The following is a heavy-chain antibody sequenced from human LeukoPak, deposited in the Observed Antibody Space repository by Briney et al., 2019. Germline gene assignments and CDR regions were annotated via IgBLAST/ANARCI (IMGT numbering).Heavy chain of an antibody. J-gene: IGHJ4*02. V-gene: IGHV4-61*02. D-gene: IGHD6-13*01. CDR3: ARGEGYSSSWYSDY. CDR2: IYTGGST. Sequence: SETLSLTWTVSGGSISSGSYCWSWIRQPAGKGLEWIGRIYTGGSTNYHPSLTSRDTKSVDTPKNQFSLKLSSVTAADTAVYYCARGEGYSSSWYSDYWGQGTLVTVSS. CDR1: GGSISSGSYC.